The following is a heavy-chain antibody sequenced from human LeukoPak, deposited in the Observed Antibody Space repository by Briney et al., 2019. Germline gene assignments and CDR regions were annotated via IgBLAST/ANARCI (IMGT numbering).Heavy chain of an antibody. D-gene: IGHD3-10*01. J-gene: IGHJ4*02. Sequence: SETLSLTCTVSGGSISSYYWNWIRQPPGKGREWIGYIYYSGSTNYNPSLKSRVTISLDTSKNQFSLEVNSVTAADTAVYYCARGGIGELLENNFDYWGQGTLVTVSS. V-gene: IGHV4-59*01. CDR2: IYYSGST. CDR3: ARGGIGELLENNFDY. CDR1: GGSISSYY.